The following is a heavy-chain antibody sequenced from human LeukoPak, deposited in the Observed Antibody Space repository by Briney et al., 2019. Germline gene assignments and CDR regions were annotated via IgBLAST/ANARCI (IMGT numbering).Heavy chain of an antibody. V-gene: IGHV1-46*01. D-gene: IGHD6-19*01. CDR2: MSPNGDST. J-gene: IGHJ5*02. CDR3: ARDNSDTVKGECSGACYWWFDP. CDR1: GYPFTKFY. Sequence: GASVKVSCKASGYPFTKFYMHWVRQAPGHGLEWMGLMSPNGDSTLYSQKFQGRVTMTRDTSTSTDYMELSNLRSEDTAVYYCARDNSDTVKGECSGACYWWFDPWGQGTLVTVSS.